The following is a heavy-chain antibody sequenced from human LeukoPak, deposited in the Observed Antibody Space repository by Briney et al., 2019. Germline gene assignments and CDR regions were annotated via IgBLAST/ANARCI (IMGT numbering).Heavy chain of an antibody. CDR2: INSDGSST. CDR1: GFTFSSYW. Sequence: PGGSLRLSCAASGFTFSSYWMHWVRQAPGKGLVWVPRINSDGSSTAYADSVKGRFSISRDNAKNTLYLQMNSLRAEDTAIYYCVRDGDGYCSGGTCSYSFFDYWGQGILVTVSS. J-gene: IGHJ4*02. V-gene: IGHV3-74*01. D-gene: IGHD2-15*01. CDR3: VRDGDGYCSGGTCSYSFFDY.